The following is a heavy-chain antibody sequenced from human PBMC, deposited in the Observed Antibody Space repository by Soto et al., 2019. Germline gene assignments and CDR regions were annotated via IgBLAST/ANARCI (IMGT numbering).Heavy chain of an antibody. D-gene: IGHD2-15*01. Sequence: EVQLVESGGGLVQPGGSLRLSCAASEFTVTSNYMSWVRQAPGKGLEWVSVIYSGGSTYYADFVKGRFTISRDNSKNTVYLQMKSLRAEDTAVYYCARATYCTGGNCLLDYWGQGTLVTVSS. CDR3: ARATYCTGGNCLLDY. V-gene: IGHV3-53*04. CDR2: IYSGGST. CDR1: EFTVTSNY. J-gene: IGHJ4*02.